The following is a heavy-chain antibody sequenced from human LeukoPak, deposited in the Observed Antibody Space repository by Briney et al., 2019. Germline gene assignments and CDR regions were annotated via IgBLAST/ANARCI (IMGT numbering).Heavy chain of an antibody. CDR3: AGYGSGSYFGSNWFDP. Sequence: SETLSLTCTVSGGSISSYYWSWIRQPPRKGLEWIGYIYYSGSTNYNPSLKSRVTISVDTSKNQFSLKLSSVTAADTAVYYCAGYGSGSYFGSNWFDPWGQGTLVTVS. J-gene: IGHJ5*02. D-gene: IGHD3-10*01. CDR2: IYYSGST. V-gene: IGHV4-59*01. CDR1: GGSISSYY.